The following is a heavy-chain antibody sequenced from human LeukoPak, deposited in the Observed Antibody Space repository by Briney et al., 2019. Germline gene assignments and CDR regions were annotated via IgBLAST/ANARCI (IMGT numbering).Heavy chain of an antibody. Sequence: ASVKVSCKASGYTFTDYYIHWVRQAPGQGLEWMGWINPKSGDTNYAQGFQGRVTMTRDTSISTAYMELKRPKSDDRAVYFCSYGQELFSDFWGQGTLVTVSS. V-gene: IGHV1-2*02. CDR3: SYGQELFSDF. J-gene: IGHJ4*02. CDR2: INPKSGDT. CDR1: GYTFTDYY. D-gene: IGHD1-7*01.